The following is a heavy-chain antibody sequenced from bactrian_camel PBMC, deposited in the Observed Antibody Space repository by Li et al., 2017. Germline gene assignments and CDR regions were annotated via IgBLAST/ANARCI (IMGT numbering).Heavy chain of an antibody. D-gene: IGHD3*01. CDR3: GADPFAGANCDTNLDFRY. V-gene: IGHV3S53*01. CDR2: MGATSV. CDR1: RFFAC. J-gene: IGHJ6*01. Sequence: HVQLVESGGGSVRAGGSLTLYCEASRFFACMGWFRQAPGNRREGLASMGATSVKYADSLAGRLYIYKHLGNRTLNLQIDSLQPEDTAMYYCGADPFAGANCDTNLDFRYQGQGTQVTVS.